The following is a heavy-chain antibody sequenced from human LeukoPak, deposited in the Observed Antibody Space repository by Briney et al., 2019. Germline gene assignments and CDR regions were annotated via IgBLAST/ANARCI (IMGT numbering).Heavy chain of an antibody. CDR2: ISTNTGNP. D-gene: IGHD6-13*01. CDR1: GYTFTSYG. Sequence: ASVKVSCKASGYTFTSYGISWVRQAPGQGLEWMGWISTNTGNPTYAQGFTGRFVFSLDTSVSTAYLQISSLKAEDTAVYYCARGGSSWYIYYYYYMDVWGKGTTVTVSS. J-gene: IGHJ6*03. V-gene: IGHV7-4-1*02. CDR3: ARGGSSWYIYYYYYMDV.